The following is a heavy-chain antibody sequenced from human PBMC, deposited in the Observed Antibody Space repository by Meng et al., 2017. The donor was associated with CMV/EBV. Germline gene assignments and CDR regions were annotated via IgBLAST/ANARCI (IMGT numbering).Heavy chain of an antibody. V-gene: IGHV4-31*03. J-gene: IGHJ4*02. D-gene: IGHD1-26*01. CDR1: GVSISSTGHY. Sequence: CSISGVSISSTGHYWSWFRQHPGKGLEWIGYIYYSGTTYYSPSLKSRVTISIDTSKNQFSLKLSSVTAADTAVYYCGRLMGATTADFWGQGTLVTVSS. CDR3: GRLMGATTADF. CDR2: IYYSGTT.